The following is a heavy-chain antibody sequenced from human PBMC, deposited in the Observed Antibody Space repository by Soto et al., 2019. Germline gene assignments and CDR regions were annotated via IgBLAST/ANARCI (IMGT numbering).Heavy chain of an antibody. D-gene: IGHD4-17*01. CDR2: INHSGST. CDR1: GGSFSGYY. V-gene: IGHV4-34*01. J-gene: IGHJ6*03. CDR3: ARGSFGDYDYYYYYMDV. Sequence: SETLSLTCAVYGGSFSGYYWSWIRQPPAKGLEWIGEINHSGSTNYNPSLKSRVTISVDTSKNQFSLKLSSVTAADTAVYYCARGSFGDYDYYYYYMDVWGKGTTVTVSS.